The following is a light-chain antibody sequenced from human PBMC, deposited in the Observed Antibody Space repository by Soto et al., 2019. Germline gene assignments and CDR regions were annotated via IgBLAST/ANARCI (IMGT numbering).Light chain of an antibody. CDR1: QNINSW. CDR2: EAS. J-gene: IGKJ1*01. CDR3: QQYNAYSWT. Sequence: IHMTQSASTLSASVGDRVTITCRASQNINSWLAWYQQKPGKAPKLLIYEASTLERGVPSRFGGSGYGTEFNLTISSLQSDDFGTYYCQQYNAYSWTFGQGTKVDIK. V-gene: IGKV1-5*03.